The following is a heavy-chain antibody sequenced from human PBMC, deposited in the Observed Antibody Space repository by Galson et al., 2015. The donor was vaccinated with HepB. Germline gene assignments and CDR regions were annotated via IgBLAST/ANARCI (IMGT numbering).Heavy chain of an antibody. CDR1: GGSFSGYY. Sequence: ETLSLTCAVYGGSFSGYYWSWIRQPPGKGLEWIGEINHSGSTNYNPSLKSRVTISVDTSKNQFSLKLSSVTAADTAVYYCARGGRNYYGRPSYSNWFDPWGQGTLVTVSS. J-gene: IGHJ5*02. D-gene: IGHD3-10*01. V-gene: IGHV4-34*01. CDR2: INHSGST. CDR3: ARGGRNYYGRPSYSNWFDP.